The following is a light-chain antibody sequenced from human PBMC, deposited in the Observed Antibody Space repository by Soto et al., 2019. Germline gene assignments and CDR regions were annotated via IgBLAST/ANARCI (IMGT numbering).Light chain of an antibody. CDR2: GAS. V-gene: IGKV3-20*01. Sequence: ELVLTQSPGTLSLSPGERATLSCRTSQSIDGNYLAWFQQKPGQAPRRLIYGASNRATGTPDRFSGSGSGTDFTLSISRLEAEDFAVYYCQHYISPWTFGQGTKVEIK. J-gene: IGKJ1*01. CDR3: QHYISPWT. CDR1: QSIDGNY.